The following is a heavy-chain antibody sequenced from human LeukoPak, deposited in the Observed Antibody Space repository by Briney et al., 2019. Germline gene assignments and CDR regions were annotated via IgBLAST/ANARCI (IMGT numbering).Heavy chain of an antibody. V-gene: IGHV3-21*01. D-gene: IGHD6-13*01. CDR3: AREQQLVPTFDY. J-gene: IGHJ4*02. CDR1: GFTFSNYD. CDR2: ISSSSSYI. Sequence: GGSLRLSCAASGFTFSNYDMNWVRQAPGKGLEWVSSISSSSSYIYYADSVKGRFTISRDNAKNSLYLQMNSLRAEDTAVYYCAREQQLVPTFDYWGQGTLVTVSS.